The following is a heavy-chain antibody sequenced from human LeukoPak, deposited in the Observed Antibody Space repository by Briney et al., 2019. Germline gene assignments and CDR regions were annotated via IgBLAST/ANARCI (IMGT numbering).Heavy chain of an antibody. CDR1: GFTFSSYG. CDR2: ISYDGGNK. V-gene: IGHV3-30*03. Sequence: GGSLRLSCAASGFTFSSYGIHWVRQAPGKGLEWVAVISYDGGNKYFADSVKGRFTISRDNAKNSLLLQMNSLRAEDTAVYYCGAAYGGSSPFDYWGQGTLVTVSS. CDR3: GAAYGGSSPFDY. D-gene: IGHD1-26*01. J-gene: IGHJ4*02.